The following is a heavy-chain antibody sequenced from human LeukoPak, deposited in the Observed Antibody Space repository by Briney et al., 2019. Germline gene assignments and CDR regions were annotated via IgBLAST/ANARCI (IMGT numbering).Heavy chain of an antibody. J-gene: IGHJ4*02. CDR3: ARDERYDSSGYPFDY. Sequence: ASVKVSCKASGYTSTGYFIHWVRQAPGQGLEWMGWINPNSGGTNYAQKFQGRVTMTRDTSISTAYTELSRLRSDDTAVYYCARDERYDSSGYPFDYWGQGTLVTVSS. D-gene: IGHD3-22*01. CDR2: INPNSGGT. V-gene: IGHV1-2*02. CDR1: GYTSTGYF.